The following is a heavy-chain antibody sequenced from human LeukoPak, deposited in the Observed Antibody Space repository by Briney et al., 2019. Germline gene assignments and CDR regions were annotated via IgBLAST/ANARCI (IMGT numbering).Heavy chain of an antibody. Sequence: GGSLRLSCAASGFTFSSFWMNWVRQAPGKGLEWVANIKQDGSEKNYVDSVKGRFTISRDNAKNSLFLQMNSLRAEDTAVYFCARDSSGPDYWGQGTLVTVSS. D-gene: IGHD6-19*01. CDR3: ARDSSGPDY. CDR1: GFTFSSFW. CDR2: IKQDGSEK. V-gene: IGHV3-7*01. J-gene: IGHJ4*02.